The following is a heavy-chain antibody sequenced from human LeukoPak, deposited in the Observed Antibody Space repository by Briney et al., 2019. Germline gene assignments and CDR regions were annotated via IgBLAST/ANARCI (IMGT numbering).Heavy chain of an antibody. V-gene: IGHV3-20*04. J-gene: IGHJ4*02. CDR1: GFKFDDYG. CDR3: ARGWGGTYSIDY. CDR2: INYNGDII. D-gene: IGHD1-26*01. Sequence: GGSLRLSCAASGFKFDDYGMRWVRQTPGKGLEWVSGINYNGDIIHYADSVQGRFTISRDNAKNSLSLQMSRLRAEDTALYYCARGWGGTYSIDYWGQGTPVTVSS.